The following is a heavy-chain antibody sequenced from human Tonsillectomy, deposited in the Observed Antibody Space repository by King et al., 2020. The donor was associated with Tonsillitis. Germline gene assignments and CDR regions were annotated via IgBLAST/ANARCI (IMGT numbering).Heavy chain of an antibody. V-gene: IGHV4-30-4*01. J-gene: IGHJ4*02. D-gene: IGHD3-10*01. CDR1: GDSISSADYY. CDR2: IYYSGST. CDR3: ARSFYNSALFFDY. Sequence: QLQESGPGLVKPSQTLSLTCTVSGDSISSADYYWTWIRQPPGKGLEWIGYIYYSGSTYYNPSLRSRLTMSVDTSKNQFSLNLSSVTAADTAVYYCARSFYNSALFFDYWGQGNLVTVSS.